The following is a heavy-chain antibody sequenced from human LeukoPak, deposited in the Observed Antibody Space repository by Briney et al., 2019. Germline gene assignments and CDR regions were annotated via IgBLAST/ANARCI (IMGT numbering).Heavy chain of an antibody. V-gene: IGHV7-4-1*02. CDR2: INTNTGNP. D-gene: IGHD1-26*01. J-gene: IGHJ1*01. Sequence: ASVKVSCKASGYTFTSYAMNWVRQAPGQGLEWMGWINTNTGNPTYAQGFTGRFVFSLDTSVSTAYLQISSLKAEDTAVYYCARDSYSWSYRAEYFQHWGQGTLVTVSS. CDR1: GYTFTSYA. CDR3: ARDSYSWSYRAEYFQH.